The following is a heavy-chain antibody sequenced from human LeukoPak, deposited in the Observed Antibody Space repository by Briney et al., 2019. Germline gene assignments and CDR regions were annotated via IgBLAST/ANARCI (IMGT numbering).Heavy chain of an antibody. CDR3: AGGDDSSGYYYFDY. CDR2: IYYSGST. CDR1: GGSISSGGYY. J-gene: IGHJ4*02. D-gene: IGHD3-22*01. Sequence: SETLSLTCTVSGGSISSGGYYWSWIRQHPGKGLEWIGYIYYSGSTYYNPSLKSRVTISEDTSKNQFSLKLSSVTAADTAVYYCAGGDDSSGYYYFDYWGQGTLVTVSS. V-gene: IGHV4-31*03.